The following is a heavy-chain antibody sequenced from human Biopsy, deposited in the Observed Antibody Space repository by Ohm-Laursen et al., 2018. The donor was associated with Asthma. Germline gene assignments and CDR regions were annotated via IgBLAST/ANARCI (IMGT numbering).Heavy chain of an antibody. CDR2: IAYDGNHK. Sequence: SLRLSCAASGFMFRSFGMHWVRQAPGKGLEWVAVIAYDGNHKFYEDSVKGRFTISRDNSKNTLYLQMNSLRTEDTAVYYCAKRRGYSGHDNDYWGQGTLVSVSS. CDR1: GFMFRSFG. V-gene: IGHV3-30*18. CDR3: AKRRGYSGHDNDY. J-gene: IGHJ4*02. D-gene: IGHD5-12*01.